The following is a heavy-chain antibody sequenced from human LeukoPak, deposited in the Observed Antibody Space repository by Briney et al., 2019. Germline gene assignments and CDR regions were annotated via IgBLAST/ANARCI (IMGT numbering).Heavy chain of an antibody. CDR3: ARSYYGEEEMNWFDP. Sequence: SETLSLTCTVSGGSISSYYWSWIRQPPGKGLEWIGYIYYSGSTNYNPSLKSRVTISVDTSKNQFSLKLSSVTAADTAVYYCARSYYGEEEMNWFDPWGQGTLVTVSS. J-gene: IGHJ5*02. CDR2: IYYSGST. D-gene: IGHD2/OR15-2a*01. CDR1: GGSISSYY. V-gene: IGHV4-59*08.